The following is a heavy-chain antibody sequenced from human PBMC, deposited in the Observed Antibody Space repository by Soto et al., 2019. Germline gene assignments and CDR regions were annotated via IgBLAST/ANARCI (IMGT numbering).Heavy chain of an antibody. J-gene: IGHJ3*02. CDR1: GGSIGASHYF. V-gene: IGHV4-39*01. CDR3: ARHAVTPLINTPLAFDI. CDR2: IADSGKI. Sequence: QLQESGPGLVKPSETLSLNCFVAGGSIGASHYFWGWIRQPPGKSLEWIGTIADSGKISYNPFLQSRLIIPQDSSTNQFSVNLMSVTASDTAMYYCARHAVTPLINTPLAFDIWCPGTMVSVSS. D-gene: IGHD2-15*01.